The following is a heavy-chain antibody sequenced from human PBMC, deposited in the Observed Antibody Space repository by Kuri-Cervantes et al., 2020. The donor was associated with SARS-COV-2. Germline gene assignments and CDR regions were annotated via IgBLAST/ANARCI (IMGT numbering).Heavy chain of an antibody. J-gene: IGHJ4*02. V-gene: IGHV3-23*01. CDR2: FSGRGAST. CDR3: AKEGCSGGSCYSGHFDY. CDR1: GFTFTSSA. D-gene: IGHD2-15*01. Sequence: GESLKISCAASGFTFTSSAMSWVRQAPGKGLEWVSGFSGRGASTYYADSVKGRFTISRDNSKNTLYLQINSLRAEDTAVYYCAKEGCSGGSCYSGHFDYWGQGTLVTVSS.